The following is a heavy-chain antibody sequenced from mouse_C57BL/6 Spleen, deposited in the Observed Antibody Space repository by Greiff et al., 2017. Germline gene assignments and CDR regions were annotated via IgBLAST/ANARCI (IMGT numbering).Heavy chain of an antibody. V-gene: IGHV2-5*01. J-gene: IGHJ4*01. Sequence: VKLVESGPGLVQPSQSLSITCTVSGFSLTSYGVHWVRQSPGKGLEWLGVIWRGGSTDYNAAFMSRLSITKDNSKSQVFFKMNSLQADDTAIYYCAKKDDGYCGGAMDYWGQGTSVTVSS. CDR3: AKKDDGYCGGAMDY. CDR2: IWRGGST. CDR1: GFSLTSYG. D-gene: IGHD2-3*01.